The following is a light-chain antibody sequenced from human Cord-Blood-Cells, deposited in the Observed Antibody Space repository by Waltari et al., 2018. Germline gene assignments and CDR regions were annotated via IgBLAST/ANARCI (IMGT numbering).Light chain of an antibody. J-gene: IGKJ1*01. CDR1: QSVRSSY. CDR2: GAS. CDR3: QQYGSSPPWT. V-gene: IGKV3-20*01. Sequence: EIVLTQSPGTLSLSPGERATLPCRASQSVRSSYLAWYQQNPGQAPRLLIYGASSRATGIPDRFSGSGSGTDFTLTISRLEPEDFAVYYCQQYGSSPPWTFGQGTKVEIK.